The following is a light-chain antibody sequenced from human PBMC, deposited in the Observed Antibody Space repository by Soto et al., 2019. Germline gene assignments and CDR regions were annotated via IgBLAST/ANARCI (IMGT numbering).Light chain of an antibody. CDR2: DVS. Sequence: QSALTQPASVSGAPGQWITISCTGTSSDVGGYNYVSWYQQHPGKAPKLMIHDVSNRPSGVSNRFSGSKSGNTASLPISGLQAEDDADYYCSSYTSSSTLDVVFGGGTKLTVL. CDR1: SSDVGGYNY. V-gene: IGLV2-14*01. CDR3: SSYTSSSTLDVV. J-gene: IGLJ2*01.